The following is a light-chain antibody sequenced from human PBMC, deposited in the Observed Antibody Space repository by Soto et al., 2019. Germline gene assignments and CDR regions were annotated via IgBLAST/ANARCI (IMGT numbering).Light chain of an antibody. CDR2: DNT. CDR1: TSNIENNN. V-gene: IGLV1-51*01. J-gene: IGLJ2*01. CDR3: GTWDGSLSAGV. Sequence: QSVLTQPPSVSAAPGQKVTISCSGSTSNIENNNVSWYQQLPGPAPKLLMYDNTERPSGIPDRFSGSKSGTSATLGITGLQPGDEGNYYCGTWDGSLSAGVFGGGTKLTVL.